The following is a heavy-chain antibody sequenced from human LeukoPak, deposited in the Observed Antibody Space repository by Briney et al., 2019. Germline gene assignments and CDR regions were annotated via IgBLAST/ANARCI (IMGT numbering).Heavy chain of an antibody. Sequence: SETLSLTCTVSGGSISAYYWSWIRQPPGKGLEWIGYIYDSGSTNYNPSLKSRVTISVDTSKNQISLKLSSVTAADTAVYYCARLKASYYDFWSGHSEKYYFDYWGQGTLVTVSS. V-gene: IGHV4-59*08. CDR3: ARLKASYYDFWSGHSEKYYFDY. CDR2: IYDSGST. J-gene: IGHJ4*02. CDR1: GGSISAYY. D-gene: IGHD3-3*01.